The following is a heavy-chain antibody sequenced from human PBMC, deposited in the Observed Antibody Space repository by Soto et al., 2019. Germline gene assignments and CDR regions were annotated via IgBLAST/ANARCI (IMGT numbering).Heavy chain of an antibody. CDR1: GFTFSNYA. CDR3: AKRASGSYFDY. CDR2: ISGSGGST. Sequence: GGSLRLSCAVSGFTFSNYAMNWVRQAPGKGLEWISVISGSGGSTYYADSVKGRFTISRDNSKNTLYLQMNSLRAEDTAVYYCAKRASGSYFDYWSQGTLVTVSS. V-gene: IGHV3-23*01. J-gene: IGHJ4*02. D-gene: IGHD3-10*01.